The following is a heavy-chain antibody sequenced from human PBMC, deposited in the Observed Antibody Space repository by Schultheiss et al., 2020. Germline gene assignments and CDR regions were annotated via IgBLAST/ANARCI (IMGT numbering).Heavy chain of an antibody. CDR1: GFTFSSYG. J-gene: IGHJ4*02. V-gene: IGHV3-30*18. CDR2: ISYDGSNK. D-gene: IGHD6-13*01. Sequence: GGSLRLSCAASGFTFSSYGMHWVRQAPGKGLEWVAVISYDGSNKYYADSVKGRFTISRDNSKNTLYLQMNSLRAEDTAVYYCAKGPYSSSWYGVDYFDYWGQGTLVTVSS. CDR3: AKGPYSSSWYGVDYFDY.